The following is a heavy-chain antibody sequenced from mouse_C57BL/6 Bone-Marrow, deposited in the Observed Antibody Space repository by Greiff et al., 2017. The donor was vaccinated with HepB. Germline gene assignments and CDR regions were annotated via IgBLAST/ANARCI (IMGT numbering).Heavy chain of an antibody. CDR2: IYPRDGST. CDR1: GYTFTSYD. CDR3: AKIYYDYDYAMDY. D-gene: IGHD2-4*01. J-gene: IGHJ4*01. Sequence: LVESGPELVKPGASVKLSCKASGYTFTSYDINWVKQRPGQGLEWIGWIYPRDGSTKYNEKFKGKATLTVDTSSSTAYMELHSLTSEDSAVYFCAKIYYDYDYAMDYWGQGTSVTVSS. V-gene: IGHV1-85*01.